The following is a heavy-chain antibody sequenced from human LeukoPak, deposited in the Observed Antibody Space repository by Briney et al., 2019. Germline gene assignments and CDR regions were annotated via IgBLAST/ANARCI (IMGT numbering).Heavy chain of an antibody. D-gene: IGHD3-3*01. J-gene: IGHJ5*02. Sequence: SETLSLTCTVSGGSISSYYWSWIRQPPGKGLEWIGYIYYSGSTNYNPSLKSRVTISVDTSKNQFSLKLSSVTAADTAVHYCARNNYDFWSGPNWFDPWGQGTLVTVSS. CDR1: GGSISSYY. CDR2: IYYSGST. V-gene: IGHV4-59*01. CDR3: ARNNYDFWSGPNWFDP.